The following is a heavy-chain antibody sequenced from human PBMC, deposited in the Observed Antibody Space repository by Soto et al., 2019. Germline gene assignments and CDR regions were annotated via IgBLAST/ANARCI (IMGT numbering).Heavy chain of an antibody. CDR3: ARRQLARQYYYYYMDV. D-gene: IGHD6-13*01. CDR1: SGSISSSNW. CDR2: IYHSGST. J-gene: IGHJ6*03. V-gene: IGHV4-4*02. Sequence: QVQLQESGPGLVKPSGTLSLTCAVSSGSISSSNWWSWVRQPPGKGLEWIGEIYHSGSTNYNPSRKSRVPISVDKYKHQFSLKLSSVTAADTAVYYCARRQLARQYYYYYMDVWGKGTTVTVSS.